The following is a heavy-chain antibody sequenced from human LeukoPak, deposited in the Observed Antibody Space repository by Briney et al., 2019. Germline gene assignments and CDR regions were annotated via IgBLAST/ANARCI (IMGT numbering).Heavy chain of an antibody. D-gene: IGHD4-17*01. CDR2: MNPNSGNT. CDR3: ARAFDYDDAFDI. Sequence: ASVKVFCKASGYTFTSYDINWVRQATGQGLEWMGWMNPNSGNTGYAQKFQGRVTMTRDTSISTAYMELSRLRSDDTAVYYCARAFDYDDAFDIWGQGTMVTVSS. CDR1: GYTFTSYD. J-gene: IGHJ3*02. V-gene: IGHV1-8*02.